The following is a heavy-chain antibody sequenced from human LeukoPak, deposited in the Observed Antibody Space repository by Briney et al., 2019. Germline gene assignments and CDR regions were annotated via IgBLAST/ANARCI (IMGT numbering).Heavy chain of an antibody. V-gene: IGHV3-73*01. J-gene: IGHJ4*02. CDR3: TRWYAGRIVGAKSSTYYFDY. CDR2: IRSKANSYAT. CDR1: GFTFSGSA. D-gene: IGHD1-26*01. Sequence: GGSLRLSCAASGFTFSGSAMHWVRQASGKGLEWVGRIRSKANSYATAYAASVKGRFTISRDDSKNTAYLQMNSLKTEDTAVYYCTRWYAGRIVGAKSSTYYFDYWGQGTLVTVSS.